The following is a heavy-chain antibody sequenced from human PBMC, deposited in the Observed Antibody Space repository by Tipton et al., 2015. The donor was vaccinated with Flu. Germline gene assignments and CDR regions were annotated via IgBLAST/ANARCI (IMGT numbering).Heavy chain of an antibody. J-gene: IGHJ4*02. D-gene: IGHD2-21*01. V-gene: IGHV3-30*03. CDR2: ISYVGGGYE. CDR1: GFTFSSYG. CDR3: AREPQNGDCQFDF. Sequence: QVQLVQSGGGVVQPGRSLRLSCAASGFTFSSYGMHWVRQAPGEGLEWVAVISYVGGGYEHYADSVKGRFTISRDNSRDTVYLQMNSLTTEDTAAYFCAREPQNGDCQFDFWGQGTLVTVSS.